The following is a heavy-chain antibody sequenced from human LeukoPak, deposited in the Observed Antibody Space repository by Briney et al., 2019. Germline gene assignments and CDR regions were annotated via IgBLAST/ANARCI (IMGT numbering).Heavy chain of an antibody. D-gene: IGHD3-10*01. CDR2: IYPGDSDT. J-gene: IGHJ4*02. Sequence: GGSLQISCKGSGYSFTSYWIGWVRQLPGKGLEWMGIIYPGDSDTRYSPSFQGQVTISADKSISTAYLQWSSLKASDTAMYYCVLNMVRGVTTHFDYWGQGTLVTVSS. CDR3: VLNMVRGVTTHFDY. V-gene: IGHV5-51*01. CDR1: GYSFTSYW.